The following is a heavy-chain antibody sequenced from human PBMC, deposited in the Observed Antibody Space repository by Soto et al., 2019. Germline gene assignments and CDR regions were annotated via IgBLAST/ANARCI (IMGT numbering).Heavy chain of an antibody. V-gene: IGHV1-69*06. D-gene: IGHD7-27*01. Sequence: QVQLVQSGAEVKKPGSSVKVSCEASGGTFTGHAISWVRQAPGQGPEWMGGLIPLFGTSQHAQNFQGRLTITADKSTSTVYMELTSLRFEDTAIYYCSRGPNWGYRFDSWGQGTLVTVSS. CDR1: GGTFTGHA. J-gene: IGHJ4*02. CDR2: LIPLFGTS. CDR3: SRGPNWGYRFDS.